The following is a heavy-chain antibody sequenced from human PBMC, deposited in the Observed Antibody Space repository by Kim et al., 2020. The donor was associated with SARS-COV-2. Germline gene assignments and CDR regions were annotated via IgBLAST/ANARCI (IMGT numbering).Heavy chain of an antibody. CDR3: VRVYYYDRREIDY. J-gene: IGHJ4*02. Sequence: SETLSLTCTVSGGSISTTSYFWGWIRQPPGKGLEWIGNIYYSGSAYYNPSLKSRVTISIDTSKNQFSLRLSSVTAADTAMYYCVRVYYYDRREIDYWGQGTLVTVSS. CDR2: IYYSGSA. V-gene: IGHV4-39*07. D-gene: IGHD3-22*01. CDR1: GGSISTTSYF.